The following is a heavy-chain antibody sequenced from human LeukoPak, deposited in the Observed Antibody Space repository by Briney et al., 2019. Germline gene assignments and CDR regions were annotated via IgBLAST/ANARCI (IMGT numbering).Heavy chain of an antibody. D-gene: IGHD3-22*01. Sequence: PGGSLRLSCAASGFTFDDYGMSWVRQAPGKGLEWVSGINWNGGSTGYADSVKGRFTISRDNAKNSLYLQMNSLRAGDTALYYCARKPYYYDSSGYVPFDYWGQGTLVTVSS. CDR3: ARKPYYYDSSGYVPFDY. CDR2: INWNGGST. CDR1: GFTFDDYG. J-gene: IGHJ4*02. V-gene: IGHV3-20*04.